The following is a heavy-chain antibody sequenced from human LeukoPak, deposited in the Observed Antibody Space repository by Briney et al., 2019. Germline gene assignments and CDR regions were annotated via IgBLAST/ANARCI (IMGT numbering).Heavy chain of an antibody. CDR1: GGTFSSYA. D-gene: IGHD6-13*01. CDR3: ARHSSSWDSYYFDY. J-gene: IGHJ4*01. Sequence: ASVKVSCKASGGTFSSYAISWVRQAPGQGLEWMEGIIPIFGTANYAQKFQGRVTITADESTSTAYMELSSLRSADTAVYYCARHSSSWDSYYFDYWGQEPWSPSPQ. CDR2: IIPIFGTA. V-gene: IGHV1-69*13.